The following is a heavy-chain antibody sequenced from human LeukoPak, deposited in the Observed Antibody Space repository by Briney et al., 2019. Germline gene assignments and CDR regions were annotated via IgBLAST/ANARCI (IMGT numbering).Heavy chain of an antibody. CDR2: ISSNGGST. V-gene: IGHV3-64D*06. CDR1: GFTFSSYA. Sequence: GGSLRLSCSASGFTFSSYAMHWVRQAPGKGLEYVSAISSNGGSTYYADSVKGTFTISRDNSKNTLYLQMSSLRAEDTAVYYCVKEGRPIVVDHYFDYWGQGTLVTVSS. CDR3: VKEGRPIVVDHYFDY. D-gene: IGHD1-26*01. J-gene: IGHJ4*02.